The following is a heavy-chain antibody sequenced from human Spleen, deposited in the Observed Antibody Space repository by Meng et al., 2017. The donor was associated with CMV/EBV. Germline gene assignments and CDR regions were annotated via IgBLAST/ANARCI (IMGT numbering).Heavy chain of an antibody. CDR1: GFTFSSYT. CDR3: ARELRYFDSGSD. Sequence: GESLKISCAASGFTFSSYTMNWVRQAPGKGLEWVSSISSSSSYIYYADSVKGRFTISRDNAKNSLYLQMNSLRAEDTAVYYCARELRYFDSGSDWGQGTLVTVSS. D-gene: IGHD3-9*01. V-gene: IGHV3-21*01. J-gene: IGHJ4*02. CDR2: ISSSSSYI.